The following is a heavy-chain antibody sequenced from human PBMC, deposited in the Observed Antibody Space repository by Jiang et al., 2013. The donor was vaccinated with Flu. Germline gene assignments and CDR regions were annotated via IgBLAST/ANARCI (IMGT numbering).Heavy chain of an antibody. CDR1: GGSVTSENYY. V-gene: IGHV4-39*07. D-gene: IGHD5-12*01. CDR3: ARAQKYSGFELPYFDY. Sequence: GLLKPSETLSLTCTVSGGSVTSENYYWVWIRQPPGKGLEWIGSIYHTGSTYYKPSLTTRVTMSVDTSKNHFSLKLTSVTAADTAVYFCARAQKYSGFELPYFDYWGQGALVIASS. J-gene: IGHJ4*02. CDR2: IYHTGST.